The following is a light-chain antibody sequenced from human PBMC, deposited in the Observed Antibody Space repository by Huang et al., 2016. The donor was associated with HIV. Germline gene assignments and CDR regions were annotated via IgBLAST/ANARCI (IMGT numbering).Light chain of an antibody. V-gene: IGKV1-39*01. CDR2: TAS. CDR3: QQSYSTPPYT. CDR1: QNINRY. Sequence: DIQMTQSPSSLSASVGDRVTITCRASQNINRYLNWYQQKPGKAPKLLIFTASSLQSGVPSRFSGSVSGTDFTLTISSLQPEDFATYYCQQSYSTPPYTFGQGTKLEIK. J-gene: IGKJ2*01.